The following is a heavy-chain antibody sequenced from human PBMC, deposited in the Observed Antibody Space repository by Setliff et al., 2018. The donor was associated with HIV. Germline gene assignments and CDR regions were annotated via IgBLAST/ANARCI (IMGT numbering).Heavy chain of an antibody. CDR2: IKQDESAM. J-gene: IGHJ5*02. Sequence: RLSCAASGFTFSTYWMAWVRQAPGKGLQWVANIKQDESAMYYLDSVEGRFTISRDNTKNSLYLQMNSLRAEDTAIYYCARGSDIGVANWFDPWGQGTLVTVSS. D-gene: IGHD6-19*01. V-gene: IGHV3-7*01. CDR1: GFTFSTYW. CDR3: ARGSDIGVANWFDP.